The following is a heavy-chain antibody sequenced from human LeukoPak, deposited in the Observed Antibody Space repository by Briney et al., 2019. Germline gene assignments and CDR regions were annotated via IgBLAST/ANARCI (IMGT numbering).Heavy chain of an antibody. CDR1: GGSFSGYY. Sequence: SETLSLTCAVYGGSFSGYYWSWIRQPPRKGLEWTGEINHSGSTNYNPSLKSRVTISVDTSKNQFSLKLSSVTAADTAVYYCARGKSYYDFWSGYSHFDYWGQGTLVTVSS. CDR3: ARGKSYYDFWSGYSHFDY. J-gene: IGHJ4*02. V-gene: IGHV4-34*01. CDR2: INHSGST. D-gene: IGHD3-3*01.